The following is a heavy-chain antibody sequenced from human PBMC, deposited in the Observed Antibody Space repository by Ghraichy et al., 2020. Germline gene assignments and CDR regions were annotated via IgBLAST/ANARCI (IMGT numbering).Heavy chain of an antibody. J-gene: IGHJ4*02. Sequence: SVKVSCKASGGTFSSYAISWVRQAPGQGLEWMGGIIPIFGTANYAQKFQGRVTITADESTSTAYMELSSLRSEDTAVYYCARRPRYYYDSSGYYYFDYWGQGTLVTVSS. D-gene: IGHD3-22*01. CDR1: GGTFSSYA. V-gene: IGHV1-69*13. CDR3: ARRPRYYYDSSGYYYFDY. CDR2: IIPIFGTA.